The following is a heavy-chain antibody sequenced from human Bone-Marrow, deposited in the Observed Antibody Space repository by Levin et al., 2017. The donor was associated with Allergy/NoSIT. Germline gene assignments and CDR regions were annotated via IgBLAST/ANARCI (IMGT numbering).Heavy chain of an antibody. CDR3: AREIPTHSSSPTLDH. D-gene: IGHD6-13*01. V-gene: IGHV1-18*01. Sequence: ASVKVSCKTSGYTFSTYGINWMRQAPGQGLEWMGWSSTSSGDTDYAQKFLGRVTMTTDTSTSTAFMELRNLRSDDTALYFCAREIPTHSSSPTLDHWGQGTLVTVSS. CDR1: GYTFSTYG. J-gene: IGHJ4*02. CDR2: SSTSSGDT.